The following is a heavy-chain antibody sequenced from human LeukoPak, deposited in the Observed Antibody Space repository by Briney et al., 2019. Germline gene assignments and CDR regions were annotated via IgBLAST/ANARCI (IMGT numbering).Heavy chain of an antibody. J-gene: IGHJ4*02. D-gene: IGHD5-12*01. Sequence: GGSLRLSCAASGFTFSNYAMSWVRQAPGKGLERVSIISGSGDNTHCADSVKGRFTISRDNSKNTLYLQMKTLRAEDTAIYYCARRGWLINFDYWGQGTLVTVSS. CDR2: ISGSGDNT. CDR1: GFTFSNYA. CDR3: ARRGWLINFDY. V-gene: IGHV3-23*01.